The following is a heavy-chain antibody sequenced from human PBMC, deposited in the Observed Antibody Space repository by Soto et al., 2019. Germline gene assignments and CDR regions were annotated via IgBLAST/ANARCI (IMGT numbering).Heavy chain of an antibody. CDR3: ARSRGDGGMDV. V-gene: IGHV1-8*01. D-gene: IGHD3-10*01. CDR1: GYTFTSYD. Sequence: QVQLVQSGAEVKKPGASVKVSCKASGYTFTSYDVIWVRQATGQGLEWMGWMNPNSGNTGYAQNFQDRVTMTRNTPIRTAYMDVNDLRSEDTAVYYCARSRGDGGMDVWGQGTTVTVSS. J-gene: IGHJ6*02. CDR2: MNPNSGNT.